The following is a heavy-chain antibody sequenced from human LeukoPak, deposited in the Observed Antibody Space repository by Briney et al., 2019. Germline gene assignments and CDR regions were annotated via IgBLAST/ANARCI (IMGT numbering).Heavy chain of an antibody. CDR3: AKDYYGSGSYQSRASYYYYYYGMDV. Sequence: GGSLRLSCAPSGFTFTTSWMSWVRQAPGKGLEWLANIKPDGSEKNYVDSVRGRFTISRDNAKNSLYLQMNSLRAEDTALYYCAKDYYGSGSYQSRASYYYYYYGMDVWGQGTTVTVSS. J-gene: IGHJ6*02. CDR2: IKPDGSEK. V-gene: IGHV3-7*03. CDR1: GFTFTTSW. D-gene: IGHD3-10*01.